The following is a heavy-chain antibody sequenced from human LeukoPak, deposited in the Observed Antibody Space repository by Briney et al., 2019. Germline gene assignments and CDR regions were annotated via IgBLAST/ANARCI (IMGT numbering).Heavy chain of an antibody. J-gene: IGHJ4*02. CDR1: GYTFTSYH. V-gene: IGHV1-46*01. CDR3: ARDRYCGGDCYALTSTVDY. D-gene: IGHD2-21*02. CDR2: INPSGGTT. Sequence: ASVKVSCKASGYTFTSYHMHWVRQAPGQGLEWMGIINPSGGTTNYAQKFRGRVTMTRDMSTSTVYMELSSLRSEDTAVYYCARDRYCGGDCYALTSTVDYWGQGTLVTVSS.